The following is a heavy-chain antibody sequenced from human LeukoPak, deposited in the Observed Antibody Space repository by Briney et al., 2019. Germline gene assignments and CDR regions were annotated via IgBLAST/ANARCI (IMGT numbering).Heavy chain of an antibody. Sequence: GGSLRLSCVASGFTVSSYSMNWIPQAPGNGLEGGASISGSLTHIYYEDSLKGRVTVSRDNAKNSLYLQMNTLRAEATAVYYCARDPPGSGSLLHFEYWGQGTVVTVSS. CDR3: ARDPPGSGSLLHFEY. CDR1: GFTVSSYS. CDR2: ISGSLTHI. J-gene: IGHJ4*02. V-gene: IGHV3-21*01. D-gene: IGHD5-12*01.